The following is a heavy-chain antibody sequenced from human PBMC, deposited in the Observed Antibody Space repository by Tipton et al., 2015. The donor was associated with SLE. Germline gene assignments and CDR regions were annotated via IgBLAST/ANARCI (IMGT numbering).Heavy chain of an antibody. CDR3: ASMIVVIPVEARRDGMDV. V-gene: IGHV4-59*11. D-gene: IGHD2-2*01. CDR2: IDDSGNT. Sequence: LRLSCTVSGGSISSHYWSWIRQPPGKGLEWIGYIDDSGNTDYTPSLKSRVTISVDTSKNQFSLKLSSVTAADTAAYYCASMIVVIPVEARRDGMDVWGQGTTVTVSS. CDR1: GGSISSHY. J-gene: IGHJ6*02.